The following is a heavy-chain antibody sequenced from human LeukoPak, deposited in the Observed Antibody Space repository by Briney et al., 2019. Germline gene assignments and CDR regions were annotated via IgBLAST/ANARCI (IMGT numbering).Heavy chain of an antibody. CDR3: ATETNGRHYDY. V-gene: IGHV3-21*06. CDR1: VLTFYTSS. Sequence: PGGSLRLSCTASVLTFYTSSFNWVRQAPGKGLEWVASVGPTGSDRYHADSIKGRFTISRDNANNFLYLQMNSLRAEDTAVYYCATETNGRHYDYWGQGTLLTVSS. J-gene: IGHJ4*02. D-gene: IGHD1-14*01. CDR2: VGPTGSDR.